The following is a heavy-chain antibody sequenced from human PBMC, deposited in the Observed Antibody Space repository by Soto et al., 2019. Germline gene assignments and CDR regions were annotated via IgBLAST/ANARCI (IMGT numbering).Heavy chain of an antibody. CDR2: ISWNSDKI. Sequence: EVQLVESGGGLVQPGRSLRLSCAASGFTFDDYAMFWVRQPPGKGLEWVSGISWNSDKIGYADSVKGRFTISRDNAKKSLYLELNSLRPEDTAFYYCARDPKTSGGQHWAFNYFDSWGQGTLVTVSS. D-gene: IGHD7-27*01. J-gene: IGHJ4*02. V-gene: IGHV3-9*01. CDR3: ARDPKTSGGQHWAFNYFDS. CDR1: GFTFDDYA.